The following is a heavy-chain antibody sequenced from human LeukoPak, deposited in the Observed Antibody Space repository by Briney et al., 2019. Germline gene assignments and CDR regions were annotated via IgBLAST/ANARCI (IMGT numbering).Heavy chain of an antibody. CDR1: GGSISSSSYY. CDR3: ARVPYYYGSGSYYRPQGTYDY. D-gene: IGHD3-10*01. Sequence: SETLSLTCTVSGGSISSSSYYWGWIRQPPGKGLEWIGSIYYSGSTNYNPSLKSRVTISVDTSKNQFSLKLSSVTAADTAVYYCARVPYYYGSGSYYRPQGTYDYWGQGTLVTVSS. V-gene: IGHV4-39*07. CDR2: IYYSGST. J-gene: IGHJ4*02.